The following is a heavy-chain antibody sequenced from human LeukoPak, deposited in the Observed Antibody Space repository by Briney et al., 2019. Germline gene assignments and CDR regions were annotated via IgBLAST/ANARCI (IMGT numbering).Heavy chain of an antibody. D-gene: IGHD6-19*01. CDR3: AGRAQTTGWSFDY. CDR1: GGSLSIYY. CDR2: IHTSGST. Sequence: PSETLSLTCIVSGGSLSIYYWSWIRQPAGKGLEWIGQIHTSGSTNYNPSLKSRVAMSVDTSKNQFSLELSSVTPADTAVYYCAGRAQTTGWSFDYWGEGALVTVSS. V-gene: IGHV4-4*07. J-gene: IGHJ4*02.